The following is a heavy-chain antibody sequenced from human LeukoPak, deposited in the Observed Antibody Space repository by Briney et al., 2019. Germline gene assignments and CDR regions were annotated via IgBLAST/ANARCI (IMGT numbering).Heavy chain of an antibody. CDR1: GGSISCYY. V-gene: IGHV4-59*08. D-gene: IGHD4-23*01. Sequence: SETLSLTCTVSGGSISCYYWSWLRQPPGQGLEWIVYIYYSGSTNYNPFLNSRVTISVDTSKNQFSLKLSSVTAAATAVYYCARATTVVTPPSFYYYYYYMDVWGKGTTATVSS. J-gene: IGHJ6*03. CDR3: ARATTVVTPPSFYYYYYYMDV. CDR2: IYYSGST.